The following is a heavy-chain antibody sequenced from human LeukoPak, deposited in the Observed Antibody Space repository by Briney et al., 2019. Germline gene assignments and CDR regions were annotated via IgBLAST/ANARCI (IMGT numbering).Heavy chain of an antibody. Sequence: GGSLRLSCAASGFTFSSYAMSWVRQAPGKGLEWVSGISGSGGSTYYADSVKGRFTISRDNSKNTLYLQMNSPRAEDTAVYYCAKQHIREPLSYFDYWGQGTLVTVSS. CDR2: ISGSGGST. J-gene: IGHJ4*02. D-gene: IGHD5-24*01. V-gene: IGHV3-23*01. CDR3: AKQHIREPLSYFDY. CDR1: GFTFSSYA.